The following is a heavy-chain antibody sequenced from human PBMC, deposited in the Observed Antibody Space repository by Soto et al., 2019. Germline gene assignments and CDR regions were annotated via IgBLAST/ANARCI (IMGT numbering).Heavy chain of an antibody. J-gene: IGHJ4*02. CDR1: GYSFTSYW. D-gene: IGHD1-26*01. V-gene: IGHV5-51*01. Sequence: GESLKISCKGSGYSFTSYWIGWVRQMPGKGLEWMGIIYPGDSDTSYSPSFQGQVTISADKSISTAYLQWSSLKASDTAMYYCARGQAYSGSYYAFDYWGQGTLVIVSS. CDR2: IYPGDSDT. CDR3: ARGQAYSGSYYAFDY.